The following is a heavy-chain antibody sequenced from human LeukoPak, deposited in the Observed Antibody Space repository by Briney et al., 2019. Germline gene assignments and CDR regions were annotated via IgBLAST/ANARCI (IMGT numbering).Heavy chain of an antibody. CDR1: GYSISSGYQ. CDR2: INHSGST. V-gene: IGHV4-38-2*02. CDR3: ARVIKGRPKQWLATRGAFDI. Sequence: SETLSLTCSVSGYSISSGYQWGWIRQPPGKRLEWIGEINHSGSTNYNPSLKSRVTISVDTSKNQFSLKLSSVTAADTAVYYCARVIKGRPKQWLATRGAFDIWGQGTMVTVSS. D-gene: IGHD6-19*01. J-gene: IGHJ3*02.